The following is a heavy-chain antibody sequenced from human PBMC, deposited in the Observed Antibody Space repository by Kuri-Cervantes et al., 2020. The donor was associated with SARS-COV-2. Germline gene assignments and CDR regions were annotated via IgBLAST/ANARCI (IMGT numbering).Heavy chain of an antibody. V-gene: IGHV3-30*18. J-gene: IGHJ6*02. CDR2: ISYDGSNK. Sequence: GGSLRLSWAASGFTFSSYGMHWVRQAPGKGLEGVAVISYDGSNKYYADSVKGRFTISRDNSKNALYLQMNSLRAEDTAVYYCVKGVHFYYYGMDVWGQGTTVTVSS. CDR1: GFTFSSYG. CDR3: VKGVHFYYYGMDV.